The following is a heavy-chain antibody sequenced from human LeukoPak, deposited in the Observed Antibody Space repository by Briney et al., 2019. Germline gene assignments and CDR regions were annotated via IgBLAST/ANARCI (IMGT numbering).Heavy chain of an antibody. D-gene: IGHD3-22*01. J-gene: IGHJ4*02. CDR1: GITLSNYG. CDR3: AKRGVVIRVILVGFHKEAYYFDS. V-gene: IGHV3-23*01. CDR2: ISDSGGRT. Sequence: GGSLRLSCAVSGITLSNYGMSWVRQAPGKGLEWVAGISDSGGRTNYADSVKGRFTISRDNPKNTLYLQMNSLRAEDTAVYFCAKRGVVIRVILVGFHKEAYYFDSWGRGALVTVSS.